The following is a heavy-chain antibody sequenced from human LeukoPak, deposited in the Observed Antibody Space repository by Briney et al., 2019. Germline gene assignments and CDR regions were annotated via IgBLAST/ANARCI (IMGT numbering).Heavy chain of an antibody. D-gene: IGHD6-13*01. J-gene: IGHJ4*02. CDR1: GFTFSNYA. CDR2: IRYVGSNK. Sequence: PGKSLRLSCAASGFTFSNYAMRWVRHAPGKGLERVAFIRYVGSNKYYADSVSGRFTISRDKYKHTLYLQMNSLRAEDTAVYYCAKGVLYSSSWYFGGDYFDYWGQATLVTVSS. CDR3: AKGVLYSSSWYFGGDYFDY. V-gene: IGHV3-30*02.